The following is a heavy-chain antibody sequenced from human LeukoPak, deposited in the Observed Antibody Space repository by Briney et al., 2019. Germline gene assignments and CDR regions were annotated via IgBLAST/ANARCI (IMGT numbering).Heavy chain of an antibody. V-gene: IGHV3-30*18. CDR1: GFTFSSYG. CDR3: AKDVGTTVVNTFDY. CDR2: ISYDGSNK. D-gene: IGHD4-23*01. J-gene: IGHJ4*02. Sequence: GGSLRLSCAASGFTFSSYGMHWVRQAPGKGLEWVAVISYDGSNKYYADSVKGRFTISRDNSKNTLYLQMNSLRAEDTAVYYCAKDVGTTVVNTFDYWGQGTLVTVSS.